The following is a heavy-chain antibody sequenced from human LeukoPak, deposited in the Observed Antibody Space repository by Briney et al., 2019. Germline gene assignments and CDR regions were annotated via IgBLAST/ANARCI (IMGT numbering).Heavy chain of an antibody. V-gene: IGHV4-59*01. J-gene: IGHJ4*02. CDR3: ARAPLDNWNVIGLDY. Sequence: SETLSLTCTVSGGSISSYYWSWIRQPPGKGLEWIGYIYYSGSTNYNPSLKSRVTISVDTSKNQFSLKLSSVTAADTAVYYCARAPLDNWNVIGLDYWGQGTLVTVSS. D-gene: IGHD1-20*01. CDR2: IYYSGST. CDR1: GGSISSYY.